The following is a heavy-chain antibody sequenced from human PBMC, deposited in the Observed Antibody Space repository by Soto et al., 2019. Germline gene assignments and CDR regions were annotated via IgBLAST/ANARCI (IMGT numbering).Heavy chain of an antibody. V-gene: IGHV4-31*03. CDR3: ARGGRHIVVATDFDI. Sequence: QVQLQESGPGLVKPSQTLSLTCTVSGGSISSGGYYWSWIRQHPGKGLEWIGYIYYSGSTYYNPSPKSRVTISVDTSKNQFSRKLSSVTAADTAVYYCARGGRHIVVATDFDIWRQGTMVTVS. D-gene: IGHD2-21*02. CDR2: IYYSGST. CDR1: GGSISSGGYY. J-gene: IGHJ3*02.